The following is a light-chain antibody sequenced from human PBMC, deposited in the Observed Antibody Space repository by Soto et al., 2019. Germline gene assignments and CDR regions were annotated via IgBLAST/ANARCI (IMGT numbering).Light chain of an antibody. CDR2: DAS. CDR3: QQRSNWPRLT. V-gene: IGKV3-11*01. J-gene: IGKJ4*01. CDR1: QRVSSY. Sequence: EIVLTQSPATLSLSPGERATLSCRASQRVSSYLAWYQQKPGQAPRLLSYDASNRATGIPARFNGSGSGTDFTLTISSLEPEDFAVYYCQQRSNWPRLTFGGGTKVEIK.